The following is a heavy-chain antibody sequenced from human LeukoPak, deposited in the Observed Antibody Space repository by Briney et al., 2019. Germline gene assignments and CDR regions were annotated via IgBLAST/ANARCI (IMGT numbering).Heavy chain of an antibody. CDR2: IISGSYI. CDR3: AREGEGLDY. D-gene: IGHD3-10*01. CDR1: GFTFSSYS. Sequence: GGSLRLSCAASGFTFSSYSMNWVRQAPGKGLEWVSSIISGSYIYYAVSVKGRFTISRDNAKNSLYLQMNSLRAEDTAVYYCAREGEGLDYWGQGTLVTVSS. V-gene: IGHV3-21*01. J-gene: IGHJ4*02.